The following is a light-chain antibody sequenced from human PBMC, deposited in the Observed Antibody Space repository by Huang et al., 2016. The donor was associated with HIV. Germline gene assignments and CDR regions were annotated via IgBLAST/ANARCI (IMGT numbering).Light chain of an antibody. CDR1: QSISSSS. J-gene: IGKJ3*01. Sequence: EIVLTQSPGTLSLSPGETANLSCRASQSISSSSLAWYLQKPGQAPTLRIHGASTRATDIPDRFSGSGSGTDFTLTISRLEPEDFAVYYCHQYGSPPFTFGPGTKVDIK. CDR2: GAS. CDR3: HQYGSPPFT. V-gene: IGKV3-20*01.